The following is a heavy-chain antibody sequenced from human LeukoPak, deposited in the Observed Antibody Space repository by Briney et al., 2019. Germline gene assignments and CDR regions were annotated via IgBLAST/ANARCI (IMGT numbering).Heavy chain of an antibody. CDR2: IWYDGSNK. D-gene: IGHD6-13*01. V-gene: IGHV3-33*01. CDR3: ARGPIASSSWFQTSYYYGMDV. Sequence: PGRSLRLSCAASGFTFSSYGMHWVRQAPGKGLEWVAVIWYDGSNKYYADSVKGRFTISRDNSKNTLYLQMNSLRAEDTAVYYCARGPIASSSWFQTSYYYGMDVWGQGTTVTVSS. CDR1: GFTFSSYG. J-gene: IGHJ6*02.